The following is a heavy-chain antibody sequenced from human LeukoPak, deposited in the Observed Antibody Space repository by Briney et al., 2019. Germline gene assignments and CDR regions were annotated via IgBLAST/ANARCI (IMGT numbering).Heavy chain of an antibody. V-gene: IGHV4-59*08. J-gene: IGHJ4*02. CDR3: ARQKYGDLDY. D-gene: IGHD4-17*01. CDR2: VSYTGST. CDR1: GDSISSYY. Sequence: SETLSLTCSISGDSISSYYWSWIRRPPGKGLEWIGYVSYTGSTNYNPSLKSRVTISINTSKNQFSLKLSSVTAADTAVYYCARQKYGDLDYWGQGTLVTVSS.